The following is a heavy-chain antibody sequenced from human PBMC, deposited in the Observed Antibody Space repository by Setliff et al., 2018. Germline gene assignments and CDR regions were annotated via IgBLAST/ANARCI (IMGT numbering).Heavy chain of an antibody. V-gene: IGHV4-4*07. J-gene: IGHJ6*03. CDR1: GGSISSYY. CDR2: IYTSGST. CDR3: ARGQRYCSGGSCYYYMDV. Sequence: ETLSLTCTVSGGSISSYYWSWIRQPAGKGLEWIGRIYTSGSTNYNPSLTSRVTMSVDTSKNQFSLKLSSVTAADTAVYYCARGQRYCSGGSCYYYMDVWGKGTTVTVSS. D-gene: IGHD2-15*01.